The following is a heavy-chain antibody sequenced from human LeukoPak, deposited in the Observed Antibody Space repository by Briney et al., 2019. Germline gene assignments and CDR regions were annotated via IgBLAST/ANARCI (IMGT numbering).Heavy chain of an antibody. J-gene: IGHJ5*02. V-gene: IGHV4-38-2*02. D-gene: IGHD1-26*01. CDR3: ARAGWELLSASFDP. CDR2: IYYGGSI. Sequence: SETLSLTCTVSGYSISSSYYWAWIRQPPGKGLEWVGTIYYGGSIYGDPSLKGRITISLDTSKNQFSLKLNSVTAADTAVYYCARAGWELLSASFDPWGQGTLVIVSS. CDR1: GYSISSSYY.